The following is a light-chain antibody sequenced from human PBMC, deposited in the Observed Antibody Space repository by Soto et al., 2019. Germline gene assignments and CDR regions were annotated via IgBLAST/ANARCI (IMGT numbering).Light chain of an antibody. V-gene: IGLV2-14*01. J-gene: IGLJ2*01. Sequence: QSALTQPASVSGSPGQSITISCTGTSSDVGIYKYVSWYQQHPGKAPNLMIYEVANRPSGVSNRFSGSKSGNTASLTISGLQAEDEADDYCSSFTSSSTVVFGGGTQLTVL. CDR1: SSDVGIYKY. CDR2: EVA. CDR3: SSFTSSSTVV.